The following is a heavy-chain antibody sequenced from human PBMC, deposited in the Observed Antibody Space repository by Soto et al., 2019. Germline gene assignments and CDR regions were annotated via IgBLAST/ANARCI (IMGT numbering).Heavy chain of an antibody. CDR1: GSSISSHSF. D-gene: IGHD6-19*01. CDR2: ISHSGSV. J-gene: IGHJ4*02. V-gene: IGHV4-4*02. CDR3: SRSFGWYAMDC. Sequence: QVLLQESGPGRVQPSGTLSLSCAVSGSSISSHSFWGWVRQPPGKGLEWIGDISHSGSVNFNPSLKSRVTISMDKSKNQFSLKLNSVTAADTAVYYCSRSFGWYAMDCWGQGTLVIVSS.